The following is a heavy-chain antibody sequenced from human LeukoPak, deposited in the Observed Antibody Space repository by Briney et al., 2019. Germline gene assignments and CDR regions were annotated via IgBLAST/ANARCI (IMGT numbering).Heavy chain of an antibody. J-gene: IGHJ4*02. CDR2: ISWNSGSI. CDR1: GFTFDDYA. D-gene: IGHD2-2*01. CDR3: AKGYCSSTSCLVDY. Sequence: PGGSLSLSCASSGFTFDDYAMHWVRPAPGKGLEWVSGISWNSGSIGYADSVKGRFTISRDNAKNSLYLQMNSLRAEDTALYYCAKGYCSSTSCLVDYWGQGTLVTVSS. V-gene: IGHV3-9*01.